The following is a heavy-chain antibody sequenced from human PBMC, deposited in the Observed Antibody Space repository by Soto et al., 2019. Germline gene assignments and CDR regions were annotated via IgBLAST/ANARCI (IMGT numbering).Heavy chain of an antibody. CDR1: GLTFRSFA. CDR2: ISGSGAGT. D-gene: IGHD3-16*01. V-gene: IGHV3-23*01. Sequence: QVSESGGGLGQPGGSLRLSCTVSGLTFRSFAMSWVRQAPGKGLEWVSTISGSGAGTYYEESVRGRFTSSRDNSKKTRYLQVNSLSAEDRAVYYCAKNKGLRLEHYCFDYWGQWTLVTVSS. CDR3: AKNKGLRLEHYCFDY. J-gene: IGHJ4*02.